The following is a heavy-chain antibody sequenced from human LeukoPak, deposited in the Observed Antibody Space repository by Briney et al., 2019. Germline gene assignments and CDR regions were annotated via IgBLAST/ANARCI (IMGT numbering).Heavy chain of an antibody. J-gene: IGHJ4*02. CDR2: ISAYNGNT. CDR3: ASRVYYYGSGSYGPPHY. CDR1: GYTFTSYG. D-gene: IGHD3-10*01. V-gene: IGHV1-18*01. Sequence: ASVKVSCKASGYTFTSYGISWVRQAPGQGLEWMGWISAYNGNTNYAQKLQGRVTMTTDTSTSTAYMELRSLRSDDTAVNYCASRVYYYGSGSYGPPHYWGQGTLVTVSS.